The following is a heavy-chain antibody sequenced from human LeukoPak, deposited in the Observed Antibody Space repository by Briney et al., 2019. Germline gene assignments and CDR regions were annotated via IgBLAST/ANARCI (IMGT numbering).Heavy chain of an antibody. J-gene: IGHJ4*02. Sequence: SETLSLTCTVSGGSISSYYWSWIRQPAGKGLEWIGRIYTSGTTHYNPSLKSRVTMSVDTSKNQFSLNLSSVTAADTAVYYCARFSSIAAAFDYWGLGTLVTVSS. V-gene: IGHV4-4*07. CDR1: GGSISSYY. D-gene: IGHD6-13*01. CDR3: ARFSSIAAAFDY. CDR2: IYTSGTT.